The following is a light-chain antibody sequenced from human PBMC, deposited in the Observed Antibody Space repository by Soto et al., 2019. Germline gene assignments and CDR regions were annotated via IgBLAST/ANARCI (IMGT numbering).Light chain of an antibody. CDR3: SSYTSSSTVV. CDR2: EVS. CDR1: SSDVGGYND. V-gene: IGLV2-14*01. J-gene: IGLJ2*01. Sequence: QSALTQPASVSGSPGQSITISCTGTSSDVGGYNDVSWYQQHPGKAPKLMIYEVSNRPSGVSNRFSGSKSGNTASLTNSGLQAEDEADYYCSSYTSSSTVVFGGGTKLTV.